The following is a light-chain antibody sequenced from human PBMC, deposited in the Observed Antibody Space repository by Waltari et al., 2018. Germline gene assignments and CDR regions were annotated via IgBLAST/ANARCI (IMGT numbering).Light chain of an antibody. CDR2: RND. J-gene: IGLJ3*02. CDR3: AAWDDSLNSRV. CDR1: NPNLGSNY. V-gene: IGLV1-47*01. Sequence: QSVLTQPPSASGAPGQRVTISCSGGNPNLGSNYIFWYQQLPGPAPKPLIYRNDRRPSGVPARFSGSKSGTSASLAITGLRSEDEAEYYCAAWDDSLNSRVFGGGTKLTVL.